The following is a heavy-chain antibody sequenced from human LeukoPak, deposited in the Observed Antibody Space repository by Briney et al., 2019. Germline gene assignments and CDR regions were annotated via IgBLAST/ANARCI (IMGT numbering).Heavy chain of an antibody. CDR2: MNPNSGNT. Sequence: GASVKVSCKDSGGTFSSYSINWVRQAPRQGLEWMGWMNPNSGNTDYAQKFQGRVSITRDTSISTAYMELSSLRSEDTAVYYCARDVEGGLDIWGQGTTVTVSS. CDR3: ARDVEGGLDI. J-gene: IGHJ3*02. D-gene: IGHD2-15*01. V-gene: IGHV1-8*03. CDR1: GGTFSSYS.